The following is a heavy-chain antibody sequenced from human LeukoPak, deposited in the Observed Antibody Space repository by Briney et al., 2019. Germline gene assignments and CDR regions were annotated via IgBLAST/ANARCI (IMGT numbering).Heavy chain of an antibody. CDR3: ARDGAECSSTSCQPYYFDY. J-gene: IGHJ4*02. D-gene: IGHD2-2*01. Sequence: ASVKVSCKASGGTFISYTISWVRQAPGQGLEWMGRIIPILGIANYAQKFQGRVTITADKSTSTAYMELSSLRSEDTAVYYCARDGAECSSTSCQPYYFDYWGQGTLVTVSS. V-gene: IGHV1-69*04. CDR1: GGTFISYT. CDR2: IIPILGIA.